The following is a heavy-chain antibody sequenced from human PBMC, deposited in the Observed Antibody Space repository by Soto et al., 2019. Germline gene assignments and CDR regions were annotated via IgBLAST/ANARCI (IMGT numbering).Heavy chain of an antibody. J-gene: IGHJ5*02. D-gene: IGHD3-22*01. CDR1: GGSVSSGSYY. V-gene: IGHV4-61*01. CDR2: IYYSGST. Sequence: SETLSLTCTVSGGSVSSGSYYWSWIRQPPGKGLEWIGYIYYSGSTNYNPSLKSRVTISVDTSKNQFSLKLSSVTAADTAVYYCARGMYYYDSSGYFWFDPWGQGTLVTVS. CDR3: ARGMYYYDSSGYFWFDP.